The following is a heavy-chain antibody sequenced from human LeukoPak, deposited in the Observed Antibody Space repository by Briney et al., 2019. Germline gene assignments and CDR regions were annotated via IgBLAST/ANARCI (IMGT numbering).Heavy chain of an antibody. CDR3: ASLRGRSIAVAGTDC. CDR2: IKQDGSEK. Sequence: PGGSLRLSCAASGFTFSSYWMSWVRQAPGKGLEWVANIKQDGSEKYYVDSVKGRFTISRDNAKNSLYLQMNSLRAEDTAVYYCASLRGRSIAVAGTDCGGQGTLVTVS. D-gene: IGHD6-19*01. CDR1: GFTFSSYW. J-gene: IGHJ4*02. V-gene: IGHV3-7*01.